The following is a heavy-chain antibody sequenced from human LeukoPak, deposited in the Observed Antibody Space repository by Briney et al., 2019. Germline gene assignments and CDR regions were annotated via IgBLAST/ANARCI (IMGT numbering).Heavy chain of an antibody. Sequence: GGSLRLSCAASGFAFSSYAMTWVRQAPGKGLEWVSGLSGSGDYTYYADSVRGRFTISRDNSKNTLYLQMNSLRAEDTAVYYCAKFGSSSWYAMDYWGQGTMVTVSS. D-gene: IGHD6-13*01. J-gene: IGHJ4*02. CDR2: LSGSGDYT. CDR1: GFAFSSYA. V-gene: IGHV3-23*01. CDR3: AKFGSSSWYAMDY.